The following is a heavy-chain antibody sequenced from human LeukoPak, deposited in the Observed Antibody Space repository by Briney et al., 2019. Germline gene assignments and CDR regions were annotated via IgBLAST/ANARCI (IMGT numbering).Heavy chain of an antibody. CDR1: GYTFTGYY. J-gene: IGHJ4*02. D-gene: IGHD6-19*01. CDR3: ARDIYSSGWTSDDY. CDR2: INPNSGGT. Sequence: GASVKVSCKASGYTFTGYYMHWVRQAPGQGLGWMGWINPNSGGTNYAQKFQGRVTMTRDTSISTAYMELSRLRSDDTAVYYCARDIYSSGWTSDDYWGQGTLVTVSS. V-gene: IGHV1-2*02.